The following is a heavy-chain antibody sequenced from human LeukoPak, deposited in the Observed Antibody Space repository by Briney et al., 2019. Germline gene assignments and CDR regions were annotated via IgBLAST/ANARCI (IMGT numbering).Heavy chain of an antibody. D-gene: IGHD3-16*01. Sequence: SETLSLTCAVSGGSISSGGYSWSWIRQPPGKGLEWIGYIYHSGSTYYNPSLKSRVTISVDRSKNQFSPKLSSVTAEDTAVYYCAKRGGDGNPHDYWGQGTLVTVSS. CDR2: IYHSGST. CDR1: GGSISSGGYS. V-gene: IGHV4-30-2*01. CDR3: AKRGGDGNPHDY. J-gene: IGHJ4*02.